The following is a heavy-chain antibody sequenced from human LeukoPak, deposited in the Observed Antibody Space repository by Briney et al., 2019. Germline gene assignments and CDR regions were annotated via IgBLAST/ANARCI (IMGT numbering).Heavy chain of an antibody. D-gene: IGHD5-24*01. CDR2: INHSGST. V-gene: IGHV4-34*01. CDR3: AGSRDGYNYGGWFDP. CDR1: GGSFSGYY. J-gene: IGHJ5*02. Sequence: SETLSLTCAVYGGSFSGYYWSWIRQPPGKGLEWIGEINHSGSTNYNPSLKSRVTISVDTSKNQFSLRLSSVTAADTAVYYCAGSRDGYNYGGWFDPWGQGTLVTVSS.